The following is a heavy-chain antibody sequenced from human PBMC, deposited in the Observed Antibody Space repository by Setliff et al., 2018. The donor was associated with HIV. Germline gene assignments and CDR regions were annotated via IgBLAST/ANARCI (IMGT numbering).Heavy chain of an antibody. V-gene: IGHV4-61*08. Sequence: SETLSLTCTVSGGSISSGGYYWSWIRQHPGKGLEWIGFIYYSGSTYHNPSLKSRLTISVDTSKNQFSLKLRSVTAAGTAFYYCARGVTHPPPFGAFDIWGLGTLVTVSS. CDR3: ARGVTHPPPFGAFDI. CDR2: IYYSGST. J-gene: IGHJ3*02. D-gene: IGHD5-18*01. CDR1: GGSISSGGYY.